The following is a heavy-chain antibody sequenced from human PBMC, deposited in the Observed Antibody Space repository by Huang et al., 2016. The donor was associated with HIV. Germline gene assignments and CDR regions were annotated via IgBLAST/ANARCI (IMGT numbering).Heavy chain of an antibody. Sequence: QVQLQESGPRLVKPSETLSLTCTVSGASISSYDWSWIRKSPGKGLEWIGNIYYTGRTNYNPSRKSRVTISVDTSEKKFSLELNSVTAADTAVYYCARTYAIFGVVSGLDVWGQGTTVIVSS. CDR3: ARTYAIFGVVSGLDV. J-gene: IGHJ6*02. CDR1: GASISSYD. CDR2: IYYTGRT. V-gene: IGHV4-59*01. D-gene: IGHD3-3*01.